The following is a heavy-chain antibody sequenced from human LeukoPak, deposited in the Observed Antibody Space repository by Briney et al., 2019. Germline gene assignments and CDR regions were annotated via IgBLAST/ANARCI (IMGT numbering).Heavy chain of an antibody. CDR2: ISSSSSYI. D-gene: IGHD3-22*01. Sequence: ETLSLTCTVSSGSITSYYWSWIRQPPGKGLEWVSSISSSSSYIYYADSVKGRFTISRDNAKNSLYLQMNSLRAEDTAVYYCARRDEVDSSGYYLDFDYWGQGTLVTVSS. CDR3: ARRDEVDSSGYYLDFDY. J-gene: IGHJ4*02. V-gene: IGHV3-21*01. CDR1: SGSITSYY.